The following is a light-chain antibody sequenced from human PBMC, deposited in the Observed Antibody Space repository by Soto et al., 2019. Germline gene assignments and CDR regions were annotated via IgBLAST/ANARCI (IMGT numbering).Light chain of an antibody. CDR1: QSVSSNY. Sequence: ETVLTKTRWTQSLDAGERCPRWCRVSQSVSSNYLAWYQQKPGQAPRLLIYGASSRATGIPDRFSGSGSGTDFTLTISSLEPEDVAVYYCQQYGRSPVPIGGGTKVDIK. CDR2: GAS. J-gene: IGKJ4*01. V-gene: IGKV3-20*01. CDR3: QQYGRSPVP.